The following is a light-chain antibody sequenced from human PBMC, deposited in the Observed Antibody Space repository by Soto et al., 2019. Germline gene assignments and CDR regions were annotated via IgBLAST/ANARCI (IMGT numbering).Light chain of an antibody. J-gene: IGLJ1*01. CDR1: SSDVGGSNY. CDR3: SSYTSSNTLEV. Sequence: QSVLIQPASVSGSPGQSITISCTGTSSDVGGSNYVSWYQHHPHRAPKLLIYEVDYRPSGVSNRFSGSKSGNTASLTISGPQAEDEADYYCSSYTSSNTLEVFGFGTKLTVL. V-gene: IGLV2-14*01. CDR2: EVD.